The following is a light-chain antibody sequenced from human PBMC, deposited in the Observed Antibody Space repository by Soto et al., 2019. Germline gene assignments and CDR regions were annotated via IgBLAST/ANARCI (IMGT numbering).Light chain of an antibody. J-gene: IGKJ5*01. CDR1: QGIGDT. Sequence: EIVMTQSPATLSVSPGEGVTLSCRASQGIGDTLAWYQQKPRKAPKLLIYAASTLQSGVPSRFSGSVSGTEFTLTISSLQPEEFATYYGQQLNSYPMTFGQGTRLEIK. CDR2: AAS. CDR3: QQLNSYPMT. V-gene: IGKV1-9*01.